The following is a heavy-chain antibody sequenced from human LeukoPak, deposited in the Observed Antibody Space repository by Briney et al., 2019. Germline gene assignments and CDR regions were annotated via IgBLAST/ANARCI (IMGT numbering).Heavy chain of an antibody. J-gene: IGHJ6*03. Sequence: GGSLRLSCAASGFTFSYYGMNWVRQAPGKGLEWVSSISSSSTFIYYADSLKGRFTISRDNAKNSLYLQMDSLRAEDTAVYYCARARQDYYYMDVWGEGTTVTVSS. CDR1: GFTFSYYG. CDR3: ARARQDYYYMDV. CDR2: ISSSSTFI. V-gene: IGHV3-21*01.